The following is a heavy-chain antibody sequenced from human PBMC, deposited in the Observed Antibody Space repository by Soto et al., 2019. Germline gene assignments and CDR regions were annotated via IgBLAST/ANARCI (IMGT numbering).Heavy chain of an antibody. J-gene: IGHJ6*02. Sequence: PSQTLSRTCAISGDSVSSNSAAWNWIRQSPSRGLEWLGRTYYRSKWYNDYAVSVKSRISINPDTSKNQFSLQLNSVTPEDTAVYYCARHKCGVDSCDRHNGMDVRAQGTTVIVSS. CDR1: GDSVSSNSAA. D-gene: IGHD2-15*01. CDR2: TYYRSKWYN. V-gene: IGHV6-1*01. CDR3: ARHKCGVDSCDRHNGMDV.